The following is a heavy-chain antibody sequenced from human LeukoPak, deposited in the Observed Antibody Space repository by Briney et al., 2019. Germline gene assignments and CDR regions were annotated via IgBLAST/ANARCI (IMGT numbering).Heavy chain of an antibody. J-gene: IGHJ5*02. V-gene: IGHV3-7*01. CDR2: IKQDESKR. D-gene: IGHD2-2*01. CDR1: GFTFSNYW. Sequence: GGSLRLSCAASGFTFSNYWMSWVRQAPGKGLEWVANIKQDESKRYYVGSVKGRFTISRDNAKNPLYLQMNSLRAEDTAVYYCAREASLYCSGNNCYWAFDLWGQGTLVTVSS. CDR3: AREASLYCSGNNCYWAFDL.